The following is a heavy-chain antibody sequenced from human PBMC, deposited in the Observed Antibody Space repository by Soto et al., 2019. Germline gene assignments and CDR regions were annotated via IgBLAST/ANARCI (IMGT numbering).Heavy chain of an antibody. CDR3: ARHCSSTSCYNSWFDP. CDR2: IYPGDSDT. D-gene: IGHD2-2*02. CDR1: GYSFTSYW. J-gene: IGHJ5*02. V-gene: IGHV5-51*01. Sequence: GESLKISWKGSGYSFTSYWIGWVRQMPGKGLEWMGIIYPGDSDTRYSPSFQGQVTISADKSISTAYLQWSSLKASDTAMYYCARHCSSTSCYNSWFDPWGQGTLVTVSS.